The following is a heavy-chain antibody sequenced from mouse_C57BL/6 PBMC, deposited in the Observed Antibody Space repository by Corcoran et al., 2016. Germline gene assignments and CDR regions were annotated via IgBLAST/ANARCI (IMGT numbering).Heavy chain of an antibody. CDR3: ARGTTVVATDWYFDV. J-gene: IGHJ1*03. CDR1: GYTFTDYY. CDR2: INPNNGGT. Sequence: EVQLQQSGPELVKPGASVKISGKASGYTFTDYYMNWVKQSHGKSLEWIGDINPNNGGTSYNQKFKGKATLTVDKSSSTAYMELRSLTSEDSAVYYCARGTTVVATDWYFDVWGTGTTVTVSS. D-gene: IGHD1-1*01. V-gene: IGHV1-26*01.